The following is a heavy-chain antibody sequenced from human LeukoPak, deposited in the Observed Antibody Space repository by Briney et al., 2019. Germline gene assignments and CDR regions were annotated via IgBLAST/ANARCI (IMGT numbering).Heavy chain of an antibody. V-gene: IGHV3-9*01. CDR1: GFTFSSYG. Sequence: QAGRSLRLSCAASGFTFSSYGMHWVRQAPGKGLEWVSGISWNSGSIGYADSVKGRFTISRDNAKNSLYLQMNSLRAEDTAVYYCAREFRPFTGDYGPFDHWGQGTLVTVSS. CDR3: AREFRPFTGDYGPFDH. J-gene: IGHJ4*02. CDR2: ISWNSGSI. D-gene: IGHD4-17*01.